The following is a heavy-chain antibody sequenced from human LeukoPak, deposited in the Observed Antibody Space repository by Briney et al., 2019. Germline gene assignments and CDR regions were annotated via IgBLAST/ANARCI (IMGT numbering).Heavy chain of an antibody. CDR1: GFTFSSYA. CDR2: ISGSGGST. D-gene: IGHD2-2*01. CDR3: AKLGYCSSTSCRSGYSGYDNFDY. Sequence: PGGSLRLSCAASGFTFSSYAMSWVRQAPGKGLEWVSAISGSGGSTYYADSVKGRFTISRGNSKNTLYLQMSSLRAEDTAVYYCAKLGYCSSTSCRSGYSGYDNFDYWGQGTLVTVSS. V-gene: IGHV3-23*01. J-gene: IGHJ4*02.